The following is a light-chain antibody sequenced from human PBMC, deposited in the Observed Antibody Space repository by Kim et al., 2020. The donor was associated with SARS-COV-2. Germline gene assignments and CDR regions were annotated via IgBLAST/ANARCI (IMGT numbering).Light chain of an antibody. CDR3: NSRDNSGYHLV. V-gene: IGLV3-19*01. CDR1: TLRKFF. CDR2: GQN. Sequence: SSELTQDPAVSVSLGQTVSITCRADTLRKFFATWYQQRPGQAPVLVLYGQNNRHSGVPDRFSGSNSVNKDSLYITGVQGEDEADYYCNSRDNSGYHLVFG. J-gene: IGLJ3*02.